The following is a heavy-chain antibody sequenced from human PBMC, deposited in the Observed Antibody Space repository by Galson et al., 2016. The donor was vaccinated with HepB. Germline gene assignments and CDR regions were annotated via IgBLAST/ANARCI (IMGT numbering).Heavy chain of an antibody. D-gene: IGHD3-3*01. CDR1: GFTFSSCG. CDR3: AKDFTYHDFWSGFTTRYSHYYGLDV. V-gene: IGHV3-30*18. J-gene: IGHJ6*04. Sequence: SLRLSCAASGFTFSSCGMHWVRQAPGKGLEWVAVISYDGSNKYYADSVKGRFTISRDNSKKTLYLQMNSLRAEDTAVYYCAKDFTYHDFWSGFTTRYSHYYGLDVWGKGTTVTVSS. CDR2: ISYDGSNK.